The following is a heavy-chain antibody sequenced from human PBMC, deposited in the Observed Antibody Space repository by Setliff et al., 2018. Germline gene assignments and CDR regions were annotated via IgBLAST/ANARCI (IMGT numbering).Heavy chain of an antibody. CDR1: GGSISSNAYY. CDR3: ARESRYYYDNLGTLDY. CDR2: IIHSGST. Sequence: SETLSLTCTVSGGSISSNAYYWAWIRQPPGKRLEWIGEIIHSGSTNYNPSLKSRVTISMDTSKNQFSLKVSSVTAADTAVYYCARESRYYYDNLGTLDYWGQGTLVTVSS. J-gene: IGHJ4*02. V-gene: IGHV4-39*07. D-gene: IGHD3-22*01.